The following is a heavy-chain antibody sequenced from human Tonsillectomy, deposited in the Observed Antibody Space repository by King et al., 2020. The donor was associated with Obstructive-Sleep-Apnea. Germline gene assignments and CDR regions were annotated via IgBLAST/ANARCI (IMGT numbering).Heavy chain of an antibody. CDR3: TRDRNYGYFDY. CDR2: ISSSSNTI. CDR1: GFTFSIYS. V-gene: IGHV3-48*01. Sequence: VKLVESGGGLVQPGGSLRLSCADSGFTFSIYSMNWVRQAPGKGLEWVSYISSSSNTIYYADSVKGRFTISRDNAKNSLFLQMNSLRAEDTAVYYCTRDRNYGYFDYWGQGALVTVSS. D-gene: IGHD4-11*01. J-gene: IGHJ4*02.